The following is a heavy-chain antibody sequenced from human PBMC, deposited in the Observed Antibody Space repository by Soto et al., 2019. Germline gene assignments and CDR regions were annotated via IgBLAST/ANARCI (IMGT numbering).Heavy chain of an antibody. J-gene: IGHJ5*02. Sequence: QVQLVQSGAEVKKPGASVKVSCKASGYTFTRYDINWVRQATGQGLEYLGWMNPTSGNTAYVQKFQGRVTMTWDTSITTAYMELSSLRSEDTAVYFCARGIKYGAYSRWFDPWGQGTLVTVSS. D-gene: IGHD4-17*01. CDR3: ARGIKYGAYSRWFDP. CDR2: MNPTSGNT. CDR1: GYTFTRYD. V-gene: IGHV1-8*01.